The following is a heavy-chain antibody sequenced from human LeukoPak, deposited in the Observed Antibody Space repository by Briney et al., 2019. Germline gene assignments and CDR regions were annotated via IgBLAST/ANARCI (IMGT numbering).Heavy chain of an antibody. D-gene: IGHD5-18*01. CDR3: AREVYGYSYGYGVDY. CDR2: IYYSGST. CDR1: GGSLRSSSYY. J-gene: IGHJ4*02. Sequence: SGTLSLTCTVPGGSLRSSSYYWGWVSQPRGRGRGWLRSIYYSGSTYYNTSLKSRVNISVNTSKKQFSRKKSSVTAADTAVYYCAREVYGYSYGYGVDYWGQGTLVTVSS. V-gene: IGHV4-39*07.